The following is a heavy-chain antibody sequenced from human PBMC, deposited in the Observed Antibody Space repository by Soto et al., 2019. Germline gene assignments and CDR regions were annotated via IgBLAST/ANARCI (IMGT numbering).Heavy chain of an antibody. CDR3: TRAVAGTYSRDYFDC. J-gene: IGHJ4*02. D-gene: IGHD6-19*01. V-gene: IGHV3-49*03. Sequence: PGGSLRLSCTTSEFTFGDYTMSWFRQAPGKGLEWVGFIRNKTYGGTTEYAASVKGRFTISRDDSKNIAYLQLNSLKTEDTAVYYCTRAVAGTYSRDYFDCWGRGALVTVSS. CDR1: EFTFGDYT. CDR2: IRNKTYGGTT.